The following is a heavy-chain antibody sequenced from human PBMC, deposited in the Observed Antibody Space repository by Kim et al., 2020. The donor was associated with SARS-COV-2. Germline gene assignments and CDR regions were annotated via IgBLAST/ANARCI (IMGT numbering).Heavy chain of an antibody. J-gene: IGHJ4*02. CDR1: GYTLTELS. CDR2: LDPEDGET. Sequence: ASVKVSCKVSGYTLTELSMHWVRQAPGKGLEWMGGLDPEDGETIYAQKFQGRVTMTEDTSTDTAYMELSSLRSEDTAVYYCATGFAIEVVIVFDYWGQGTLVTVSS. CDR3: ATGFAIEVVIVFDY. D-gene: IGHD3-22*01. V-gene: IGHV1-24*01.